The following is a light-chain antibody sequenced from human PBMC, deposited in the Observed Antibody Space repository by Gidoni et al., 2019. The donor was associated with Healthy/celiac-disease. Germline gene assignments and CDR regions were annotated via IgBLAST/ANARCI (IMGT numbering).Light chain of an antibody. CDR3: QQYNNRAYT. J-gene: IGKJ2*01. CDR2: GAS. V-gene: IGKV3-15*01. Sequence: ERVRTQSPATLSVSAGERATLSCRASQSVSSNLAWYQQKPGQAPRLLIYGASTRATGIPARFSGSGSGTEFTLTISSLQSEDFAVYYCQQYNNRAYTFGQGTKLEIK. CDR1: QSVSSN.